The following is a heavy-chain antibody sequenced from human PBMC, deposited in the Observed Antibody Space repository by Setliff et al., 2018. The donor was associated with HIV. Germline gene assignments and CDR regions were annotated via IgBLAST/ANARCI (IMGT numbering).Heavy chain of an antibody. CDR1: GGSISDNNW. V-gene: IGHV4-4*02. D-gene: IGHD3-22*01. CDR3: ARGPNLLTHYYDSSGYAVGYSDH. J-gene: IGHJ4*02. Sequence: TLSLTCAVSGGSISDNNWWSWVRQPPGKELEWIGEIFHSGSTNYNPSLKSRVTILVDKSKNQLSLRLSSVTAADTAVYYCARGPNLLTHYYDSSGYAVGYSDHWGQGTLVTVSS. CDR2: IFHSGST.